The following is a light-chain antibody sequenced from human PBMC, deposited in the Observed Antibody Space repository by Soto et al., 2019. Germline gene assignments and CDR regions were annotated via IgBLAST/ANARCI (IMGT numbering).Light chain of an antibody. CDR1: KLGDKY. Sequence: SYELTQPPSVSVSPGQTASITCSGDKLGDKYACWYQQKPGQSPVLVIYQDSKRPSGIPERFSGSTSGNTATLTISGTQAMDEADYYCQAWDSSTRVVFGGGTKLTVL. V-gene: IGLV3-1*01. CDR2: QDS. J-gene: IGLJ2*01. CDR3: QAWDSSTRVV.